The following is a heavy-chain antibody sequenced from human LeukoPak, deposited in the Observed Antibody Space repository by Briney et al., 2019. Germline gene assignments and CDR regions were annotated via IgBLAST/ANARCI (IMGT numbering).Heavy chain of an antibody. CDR3: ASYYDSSGLMYYYYYMDV. V-gene: IGHV3-23*01. Sequence: PGGFLRFSFSASGFTFTSYAMSWVRHAPGKGPEWLSAISVGGGSTYYADSVKGRFTISRDNSKNTLYLQMNSLRAEDTAVYYCASYYDSSGLMYYYYYMDVWGKGTTVTVSS. J-gene: IGHJ6*03. CDR1: GFTFTSYA. D-gene: IGHD3-22*01. CDR2: ISVGGGST.